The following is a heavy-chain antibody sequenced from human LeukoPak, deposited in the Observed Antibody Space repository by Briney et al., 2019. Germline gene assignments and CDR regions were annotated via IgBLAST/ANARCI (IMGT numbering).Heavy chain of an antibody. D-gene: IGHD3-22*01. CDR1: GFTFSGYA. J-gene: IGHJ4*02. CDR3: ARDRGSSDYYGGYFDY. V-gene: IGHV3-33*01. CDR2: IWYDGSKI. Sequence: GTSLRLSCAASGFTFSGYAMHWVRQAPGKGLEWVAVIWYDGSKIYYADSVKGRFTISRDNSKNTLYLQMNSLRAEDTAVYYCARDRGSSDYYGGYFDYWGQGTLVTVSS.